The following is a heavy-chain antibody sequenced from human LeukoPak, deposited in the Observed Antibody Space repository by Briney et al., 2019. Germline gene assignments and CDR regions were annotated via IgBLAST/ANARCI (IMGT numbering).Heavy chain of an antibody. V-gene: IGHV3-23*01. Sequence: PGGSLRLSCAASGFTFSSYAMSWVRQAPGKGLEWVSAISGSGGSTYYVDSVKGRFTISRDNSKNTLYLQMNSLRAEDTAVYYCAKDWDTAMVTAYFDYWGQGTLVTVSS. CDR3: AKDWDTAMVTAYFDY. J-gene: IGHJ4*02. CDR1: GFTFSSYA. D-gene: IGHD5-18*01. CDR2: ISGSGGST.